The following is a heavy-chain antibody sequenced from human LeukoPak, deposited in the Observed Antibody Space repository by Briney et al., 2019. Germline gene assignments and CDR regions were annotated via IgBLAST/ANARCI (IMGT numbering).Heavy chain of an antibody. CDR1: GFTFSSYA. CDR2: ISGSGGST. J-gene: IGHJ4*02. Sequence: PGGSLRLSCAASGFTFSSYAMSWVRQAPGKGLEWVSAISGSGGSTYYADSVKGRFTISRDNSKNTLYLQMNSLRAEDTAVYYCAKDYQPMIVVALRFPLTYFDYWGQGTLVTVSS. CDR3: AKDYQPMIVVALRFPLTYFDY. V-gene: IGHV3-23*01. D-gene: IGHD3-22*01.